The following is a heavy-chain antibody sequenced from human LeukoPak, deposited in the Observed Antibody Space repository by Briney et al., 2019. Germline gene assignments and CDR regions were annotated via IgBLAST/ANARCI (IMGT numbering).Heavy chain of an antibody. CDR3: ARDPHYYDFWSGSPVVGFDP. V-gene: IGHV3-64*04. J-gene: IGHJ5*02. D-gene: IGHD3-3*01. Sequence: TGRSLRLSCSASGFIFSPYAMHWVRQAPGKGLEYVSSISSEGKTTYYADSVKGRFTISRDNSKNTLYLQMNSLRAEDTAVYYCARDPHYYDFWSGSPVVGFDPWGQGTLVTVSS. CDR2: ISSEGKTT. CDR1: GFIFSPYA.